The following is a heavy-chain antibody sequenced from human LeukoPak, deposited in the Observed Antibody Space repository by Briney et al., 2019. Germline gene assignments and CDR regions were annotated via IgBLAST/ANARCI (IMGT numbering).Heavy chain of an antibody. V-gene: IGHV3-30*02. CDR1: GFTFSSYG. CDR3: AKVRTIAATATFDY. Sequence: GGSLRLSCAASGFTFSSYGMHWVRQAPDKGLEWVAFIRFDGSNKYYADSVKGRFTISRDISKNTLYLQMNSLRAGDTALYYCAKVRTIAATATFDYWGQGTLVTVSS. D-gene: IGHD6-13*01. CDR2: IRFDGSNK. J-gene: IGHJ4*02.